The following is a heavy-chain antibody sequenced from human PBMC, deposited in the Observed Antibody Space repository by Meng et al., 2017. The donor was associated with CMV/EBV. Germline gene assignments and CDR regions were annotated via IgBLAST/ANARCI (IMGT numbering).Heavy chain of an antibody. CDR2: IIPILGIA. CDR1: GGTSRSYA. V-gene: IGHV1-69*10. Sequence: SAMVFCKASGGTSRSYAISWVRQAPGQGLKWMGGIIPILGIANYAQKFQGRVTITADKSTSTAYMELSSLRSEDTAVYYCARDERPHQSYFDYWGQGTLVTVSS. CDR3: ARDERPHQSYFDY. J-gene: IGHJ4*02. D-gene: IGHD1-1*01.